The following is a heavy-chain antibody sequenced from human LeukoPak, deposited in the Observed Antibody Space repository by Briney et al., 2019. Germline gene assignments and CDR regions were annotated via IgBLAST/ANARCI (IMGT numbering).Heavy chain of an antibody. CDR2: IYHSGST. Sequence: SETLSLTCGVSGYSISRGYFWGWIRQPPGKGLEWIGSIYHSGSTYYNPSLRSRVTISVDTSKNQFSLKLRSVTAADTAAYYCARIPEGQTASFDYWGQGTLVTVSS. D-gene: IGHD2-21*02. V-gene: IGHV4-38-2*01. J-gene: IGHJ4*02. CDR1: GYSISRGYF. CDR3: ARIPEGQTASFDY.